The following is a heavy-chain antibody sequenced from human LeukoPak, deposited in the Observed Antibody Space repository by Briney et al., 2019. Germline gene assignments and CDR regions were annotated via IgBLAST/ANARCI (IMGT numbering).Heavy chain of an antibody. Sequence: GASVKVSCKASGYTFTGYYMHWVRQTPGQGREWRGWINPNSGGTNYAQKFQGRVTMTRDTSISTAYMELSRLRSDDTAVYYCARRYGSGSNDYWGQGTLVTVSS. CDR1: GYTFTGYY. J-gene: IGHJ4*02. V-gene: IGHV1-2*02. CDR2: INPNSGGT. CDR3: ARRYGSGSNDY. D-gene: IGHD3-10*01.